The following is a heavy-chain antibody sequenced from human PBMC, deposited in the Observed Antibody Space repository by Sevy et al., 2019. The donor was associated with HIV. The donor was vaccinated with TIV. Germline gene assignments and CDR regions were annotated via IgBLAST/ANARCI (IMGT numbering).Heavy chain of an antibody. CDR3: VREGARSITFDI. V-gene: IGHV3-30-3*01. CDR2: VSFDGGSK. Sequence: GGSLRLSCEASGFTFNNFPIHWVRQAPGKGLEWVAVVSFDGGSKYYADSLRGRFTVSRDNSKNTVSLQLNSLRAEDTAVYYCVREGARSITFDIWGQGTLVTVSS. J-gene: IGHJ3*02. D-gene: IGHD3-16*01. CDR1: GFTFNNFP.